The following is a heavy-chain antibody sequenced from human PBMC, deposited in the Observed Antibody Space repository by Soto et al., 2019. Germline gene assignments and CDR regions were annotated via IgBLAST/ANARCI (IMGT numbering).Heavy chain of an antibody. CDR3: ARTSAAGKYYYGMDV. CDR2: IYPSDSYT. CDR1: GYSFTSYW. V-gene: IGHV5-10-1*01. Sequence: GESLKISCKGSGYSFTSYWISWVRQMPGKGLEWMGRIYPSDSYTNYSPSFQGHVTISADKSISTAYLQWSSLKASDTAMYYCARTSAAGKYYYGMDVWGQGTTVTVSS. J-gene: IGHJ6*02. D-gene: IGHD6-13*01.